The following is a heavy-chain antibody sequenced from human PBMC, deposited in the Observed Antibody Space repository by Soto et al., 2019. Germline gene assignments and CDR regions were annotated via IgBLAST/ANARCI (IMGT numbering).Heavy chain of an antibody. J-gene: IGHJ1*01. CDR3: ASTHTYYYDSRSAEYFQH. V-gene: IGHV1-69*13. D-gene: IGHD3-22*01. Sequence: SVKVSCKASGGTFSSYAISWVRQAPGQGLEWMGGIIPIFGTANYAQKFQGRVTITADESTSTAYMELSSLRSEDTAVYYCASTHTYYYDSRSAEYFQHWGQGTLVT. CDR2: IIPIFGTA. CDR1: GGTFSSYA.